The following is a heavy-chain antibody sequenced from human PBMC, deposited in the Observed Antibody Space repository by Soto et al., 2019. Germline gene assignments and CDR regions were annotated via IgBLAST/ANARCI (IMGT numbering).Heavy chain of an antibody. CDR1: GFTFDDYA. CDR2: ISWNSGSI. D-gene: IGHD3-3*01. Sequence: EVQLVESGGGLVQPGRSLRLSCAASGFTFDDYAMHWVRQAPGKGLEWVAGISWNSGSIGSVDSVKGRFTISRDNAKNSLYLQMNSLRAEDTALYYCAKDIRDGITIPYYYYGMDVWGQGTTVTVSS. CDR3: AKDIRDGITIPYYYYGMDV. J-gene: IGHJ6*02. V-gene: IGHV3-9*01.